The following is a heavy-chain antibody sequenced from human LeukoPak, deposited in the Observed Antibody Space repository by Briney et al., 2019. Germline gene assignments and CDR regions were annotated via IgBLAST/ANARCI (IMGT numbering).Heavy chain of an antibody. D-gene: IGHD1-26*01. CDR1: GGTFSSYA. V-gene: IGHV1-69*13. CDR3: ARDFNGTDAFDI. Sequence: ASVKVSCKTSGGTFSSYAISWVRQAPGQGLEWMGGTIPIFGTANYAQKFQGRVTITADESTSTAYMELSSLRSEDTAVYYCARDFNGTDAFDIWGQGTMVTVSS. J-gene: IGHJ3*02. CDR2: TIPIFGTA.